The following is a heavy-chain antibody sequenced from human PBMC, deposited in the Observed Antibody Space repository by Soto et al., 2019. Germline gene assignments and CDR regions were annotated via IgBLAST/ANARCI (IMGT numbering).Heavy chain of an antibody. V-gene: IGHV3-66*01. CDR3: ARVDGGNSG. J-gene: IGHJ4*02. CDR1: GFSVSNNY. CDR2: IHRAGNT. D-gene: IGHD2-21*02. Sequence: SGGGLVQPGGSLRLSCAASGFSVSNNYVSWVRQAPGKGLEWVSVIHRAGNTYYADSVKGRFTISRDNSKNTVYLQMNSLGADDAAVYYCARVDGGNSGWGQGTLVTVSS.